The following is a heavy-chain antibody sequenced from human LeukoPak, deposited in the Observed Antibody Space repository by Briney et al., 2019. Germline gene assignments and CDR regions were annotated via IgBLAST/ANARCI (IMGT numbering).Heavy chain of an antibody. V-gene: IGHV4-39*01. CDR3: SSLPDP. CDR2: MYYSGST. J-gene: IGHJ5*02. CDR1: GGSIRRSSYY. Sequence: SETLSLTCTVSGGSIRRSSYYWGWIRQPPGKGLEWIGSMYYSGSTYYNPSLKSRVTISVDTSKNQFSLKLSSATAADTAVYYCSSLPDPWGQGTLVTVSS.